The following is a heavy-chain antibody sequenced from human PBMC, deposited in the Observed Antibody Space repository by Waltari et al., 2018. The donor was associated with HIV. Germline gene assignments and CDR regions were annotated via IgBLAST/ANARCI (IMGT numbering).Heavy chain of an antibody. D-gene: IGHD6-13*01. Sequence: QVQLQESGPGLVKPSDTLSLTCAVSHFSISSGHYWGWVRQSPGKGLEWIGSVFHSGSTFYKPSFRSRVSSSVDTSKTQFSLKLTSVTAADTAVYYCARQPAPDSTWFQIYFDYWGQGTVVTVSS. V-gene: IGHV4-38-2*01. J-gene: IGHJ4*02. CDR3: ARQPAPDSTWFQIYFDY. CDR1: HFSISSGHY. CDR2: VFHSGST.